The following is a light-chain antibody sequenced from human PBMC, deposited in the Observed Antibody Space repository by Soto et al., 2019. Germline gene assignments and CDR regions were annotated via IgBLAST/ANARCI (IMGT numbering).Light chain of an antibody. CDR1: QSVSNNY. J-gene: IGKJ1*01. CDR3: QQYGSSGT. Sequence: EIVLTQSPGTLSLSPGERATLSCRASQSVSNNYLAWYQQKPGQAPRLLIYGASNRATGIPDRFSGSGSATDLPLPISRLEPEDFAVYYCQQYGSSGTFGPGTKVEIK. V-gene: IGKV3-20*01. CDR2: GAS.